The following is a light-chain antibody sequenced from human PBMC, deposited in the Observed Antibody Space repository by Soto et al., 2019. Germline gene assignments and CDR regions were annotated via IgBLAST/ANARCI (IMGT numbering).Light chain of an antibody. CDR1: QTIANN. CDR2: GAS. Sequence: ETVMTQSPATLSVSPGERATLSCRASQTIANNLAWYQQRPGQAPRLLIYGASTRATGIPARFSGSGSGKEFTLTISSLQSEDFAIYYCQQYNNWPPYTFGQGTKLEIQ. V-gene: IGKV3-15*01. CDR3: QQYNNWPPYT. J-gene: IGKJ2*01.